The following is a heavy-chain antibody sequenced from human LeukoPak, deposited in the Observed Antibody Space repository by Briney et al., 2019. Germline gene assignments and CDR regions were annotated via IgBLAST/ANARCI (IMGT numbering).Heavy chain of an antibody. CDR2: IRFDGSEK. J-gene: IGHJ4*02. CDR1: GFIFSNYG. CDR3: AKDRTSGGSCLDS. Sequence: QTGGSLRLSCAASGFIFSNYGMHWVRQAPGRGLEWVALIRFDGSEKYYADSVKGRFTISRDNSKNTFYLQMNSLRAEDTAVYYCAKDRTSGGSCLDSWGLGTLVTVSS. D-gene: IGHD6-13*01. V-gene: IGHV3-30*02.